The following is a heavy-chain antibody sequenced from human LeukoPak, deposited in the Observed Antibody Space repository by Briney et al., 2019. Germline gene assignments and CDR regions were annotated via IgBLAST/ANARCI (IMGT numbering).Heavy chain of an antibody. CDR2: ISSDGSNK. CDR3: ARRQLVLKTLDY. D-gene: IGHD6-13*01. CDR1: GFTFSRYD. V-gene: IGHV3-30-3*01. Sequence: GRSLRLSCAASGFTFSRYDMHWVRQAPGKGLEWVTVISSDGSNKYYADSVKGRFTISRDNSKNTLYLQMNSLRAEDTAVYYCARRQLVLKTLDYWGQGTLVTVSS. J-gene: IGHJ4*02.